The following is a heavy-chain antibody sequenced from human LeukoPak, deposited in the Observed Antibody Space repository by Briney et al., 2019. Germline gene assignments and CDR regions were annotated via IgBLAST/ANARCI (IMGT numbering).Heavy chain of an antibody. Sequence: GASVKVSCKASGYTFTSYGISWARQAPGQGLEWMGWISAYNGNTNYAQKLQGRVTMTTDTSTSTAYMELRSLSSDDTAVYYCARGVTTDYYYYGMDVWGQGTTVTVSS. D-gene: IGHD4-17*01. CDR3: ARGVTTDYYYYGMDV. CDR1: GYTFTSYG. V-gene: IGHV1-18*01. CDR2: ISAYNGNT. J-gene: IGHJ6*02.